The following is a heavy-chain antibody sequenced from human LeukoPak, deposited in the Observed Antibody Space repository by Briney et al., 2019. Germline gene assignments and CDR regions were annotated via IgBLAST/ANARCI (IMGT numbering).Heavy chain of an antibody. D-gene: IGHD3-9*01. CDR3: VLRYFDWLSLEYYGMDV. CDR1: GFTVSSNY. J-gene: IGHJ6*02. V-gene: IGHV3-53*01. Sequence: QAGGSLRLSCAASGFTVSSNYMSWVRQAPGKGLEWVSVIYSGGSTYYADSVKGRFTISRDNAKNSLYLQMNSLRAEDTAVYYCVLRYFDWLSLEYYGMDVWGQGTTVTVSS. CDR2: IYSGGST.